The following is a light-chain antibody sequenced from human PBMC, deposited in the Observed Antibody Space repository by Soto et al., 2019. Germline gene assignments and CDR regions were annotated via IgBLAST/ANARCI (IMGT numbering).Light chain of an antibody. Sequence: EILLTQSPATLSVSPGERATLSCRASQSVSSNLAWYQQTPGQAPRLLIYGASTRANGIPARFSGSGSGTEFALTISSLQSEDSAVYYCQQYNKWPPITFGQGTRLEIK. CDR3: QQYNKWPPIT. J-gene: IGKJ5*01. V-gene: IGKV3-15*01. CDR2: GAS. CDR1: QSVSSN.